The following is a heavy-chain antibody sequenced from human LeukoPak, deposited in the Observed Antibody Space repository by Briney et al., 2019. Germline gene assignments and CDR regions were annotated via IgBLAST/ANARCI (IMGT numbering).Heavy chain of an antibody. CDR1: GLTFSNYA. CDR2: ISAGSGST. CDR3: AIHESSIPY. Sequence: PGGSLRLSCAASGLTFSNYAMTWVRQAPGNGQEWVSGISAGSGSTYYADSVKGRFTISRDNSKNTLYLQMSSLRAEDTAIYYCAIHESSIPYWGQRALVSVSS. J-gene: IGHJ4*02. D-gene: IGHD1-26*01. V-gene: IGHV3-23*01.